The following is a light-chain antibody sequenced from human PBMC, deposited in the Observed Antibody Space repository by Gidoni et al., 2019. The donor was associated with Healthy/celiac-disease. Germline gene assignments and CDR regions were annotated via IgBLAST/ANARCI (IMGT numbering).Light chain of an antibody. CDR2: DAS. CDR3: QQRSNWPRT. J-gene: IGKJ1*01. Sequence: EIVSTQSPATLSLSPGERATLSCRASQSVSSYLAWYQQKPGQAPRLLIYDASNSATGIPARFSGSGSGTDFTLTISSLEPEDFAVYYCQQRSNWPRTFGQGTKVEIK. V-gene: IGKV3-11*01. CDR1: QSVSSY.